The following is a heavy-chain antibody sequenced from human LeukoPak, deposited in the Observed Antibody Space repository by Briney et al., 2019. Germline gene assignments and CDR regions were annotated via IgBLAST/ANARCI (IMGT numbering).Heavy chain of an antibody. CDR1: GGSVTRGAYS. Sequence: SETLSLTCTVSGGSVTRGAYSWTWIRQPVGKGLEWIGRIYTSGDTKYNPSLKSRVTISVGASNNQFSLKLTSVTAADTAVYYCARGGVGACDYWGQGTLVTVSS. V-gene: IGHV4-61*02. CDR2: IYTSGDT. D-gene: IGHD1-26*01. J-gene: IGHJ4*02. CDR3: ARGGVGACDY.